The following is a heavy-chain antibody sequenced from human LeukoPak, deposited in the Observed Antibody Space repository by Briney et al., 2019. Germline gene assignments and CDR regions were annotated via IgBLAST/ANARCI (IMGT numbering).Heavy chain of an antibody. J-gene: IGHJ2*01. CDR3: SRVTYYYDSSGYSPFDWYFDL. D-gene: IGHD3-22*01. CDR1: GFTFSSYS. V-gene: IGHV3-21*04. CDR2: ISSSSSYI. Sequence: GGSLRLSCAASGFTFSSYSMNWVRQAPGKGLEWVSSISSSSSYIYYADSVKGRFTISRDNAKNSLYLQMNSLRAEDTALYYCSRVTYYYDSSGYSPFDWYFDLWGRGTLVTVSS.